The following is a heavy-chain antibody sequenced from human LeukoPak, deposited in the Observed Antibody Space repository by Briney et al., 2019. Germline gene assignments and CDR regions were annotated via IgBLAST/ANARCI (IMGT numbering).Heavy chain of an antibody. CDR1: GGSFSGYY. CDR2: INHSGST. J-gene: IGHJ4*02. D-gene: IGHD6-13*01. Sequence: SETLSLTCAVYGGSFSGYYWSWIRQPPGKGLEWIGEINHSGSTNYNPPLKSRVTISVDTSKNQFSLKLSSVTAADTAVYYCARGRYSSSWYGYWGQGTLVTVSS. V-gene: IGHV4-34*01. CDR3: ARGRYSSSWYGY.